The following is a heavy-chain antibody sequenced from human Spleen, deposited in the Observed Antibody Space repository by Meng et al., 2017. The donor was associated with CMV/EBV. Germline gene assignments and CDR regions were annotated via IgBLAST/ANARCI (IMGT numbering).Heavy chain of an antibody. CDR2: MSAYIGNT. D-gene: IGHD3-9*01. V-gene: IGHV1-18*01. Sequence: ASVKVSCKASGYTFTSYGISWVRQAPGQGLEWMGWMSAYIGNTNYANKFQGRPTVTTDTSISTGYIELSSLGSDDTAVYYCERDNDWGPDYWGQGTLVTVSS. CDR1: GYTFTSYG. CDR3: ERDNDWGPDY. J-gene: IGHJ4*02.